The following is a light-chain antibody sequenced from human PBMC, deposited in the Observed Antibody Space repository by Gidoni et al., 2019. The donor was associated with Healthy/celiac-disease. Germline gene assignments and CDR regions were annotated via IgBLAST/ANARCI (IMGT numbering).Light chain of an antibody. CDR1: QIVSSN. CDR3: QQYNNWPIT. Sequence: EIVMTQSPATLSVSPGERATLSGRASQIVSSNLAWYQQKPGQAPRLLIYGASTRATGIPARFSGSGSGTEFTLTISSLQSEDFAVYYCQQYNNWPITFGQGTRLEIK. J-gene: IGKJ5*01. CDR2: GAS. V-gene: IGKV3-15*01.